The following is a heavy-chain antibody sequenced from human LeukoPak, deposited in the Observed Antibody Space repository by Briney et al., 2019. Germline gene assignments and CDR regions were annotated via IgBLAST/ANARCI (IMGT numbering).Heavy chain of an antibody. Sequence: EGSLRLSCAASGSTFSSYWMHWVRQAPGKGLEWVSAISGSGGSTYYADSVKGRFTISRDNSKNTLYLQMNSLRAEDTAVYYCAKGTHYYYYYMDVWGKGTTVTVSS. V-gene: IGHV3-23*01. J-gene: IGHJ6*03. CDR1: GSTFSSYW. CDR2: ISGSGGST. CDR3: AKGTHYYYYYMDV.